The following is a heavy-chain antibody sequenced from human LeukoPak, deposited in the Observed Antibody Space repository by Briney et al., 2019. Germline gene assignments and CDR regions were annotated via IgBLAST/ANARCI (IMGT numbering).Heavy chain of an antibody. CDR1: GGFISSGYY. CDR2: IYHSGST. D-gene: IGHD5-18*01. J-gene: IGHJ6*03. V-gene: IGHV4-38-2*02. CDR3: ARTTEGGYTYGYFYYYYMDV. Sequence: PSETLSLTCTFSGGFISSGYYWGWIRQPPGKGLEWIGSIYHSGSTYYNPSLKSRVTISVDTSKNQFSLKLTSVTAADTAVYYCARTTEGGYTYGYFYYYYMDVWGKGTTVTISS.